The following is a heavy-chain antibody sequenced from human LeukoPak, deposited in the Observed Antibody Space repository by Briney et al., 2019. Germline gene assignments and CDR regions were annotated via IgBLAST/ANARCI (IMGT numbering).Heavy chain of an antibody. CDR2: MNEDGSRK. J-gene: IGHJ4*02. CDR3: AGGYYAGY. V-gene: IGHV3-7*04. D-gene: IGHD2-2*01. Sequence: GGSLRLSCVGSGFTFSNYWINWVRQAPGKGLEWVGNMNEDGSRKNYADSVKGRFTISRDNSKNSLYLQMDSLRAEDTALYYCAGGYYAGYWGQGAQVTVSS. CDR1: GFTFSNYW.